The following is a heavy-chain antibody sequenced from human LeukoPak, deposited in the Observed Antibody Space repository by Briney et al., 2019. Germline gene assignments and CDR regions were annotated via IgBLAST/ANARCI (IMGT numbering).Heavy chain of an antibody. V-gene: IGHV1-18*01. CDR3: VRDGGRSIAARPGFDY. J-gene: IGHJ4*02. Sequence: ASVKVSCKPSGYTFTTYGVNWVRQAPGQGLEWMGWISTYDAKTYYAQMLQGRVTMTRDTSTSTVYVELRSLRSDDTAVYYCVRDGGRSIAARPGFDYWGQGTPVTVSS. D-gene: IGHD6-6*01. CDR2: ISTYDAKT. CDR1: GYTFTTYG.